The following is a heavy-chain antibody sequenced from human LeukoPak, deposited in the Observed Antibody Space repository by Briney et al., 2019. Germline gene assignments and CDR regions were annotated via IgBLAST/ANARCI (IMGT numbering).Heavy chain of an antibody. CDR1: GFTFSSYE. CDR3: ARGKGNYDFWSGYYGYYYMDV. V-gene: IGHV4-34*01. Sequence: LRLSCAASGFTFSSYEMNWVRQAPGKGLEWVGEINHSGSTNYNPSLKSRVTISVDTSKNQFSLKLSSVTAADTAVHYCARGKGNYDFWSGYYGYYYMDVWGKGTTVTVFS. CDR2: INHSGST. D-gene: IGHD3-3*01. J-gene: IGHJ6*03.